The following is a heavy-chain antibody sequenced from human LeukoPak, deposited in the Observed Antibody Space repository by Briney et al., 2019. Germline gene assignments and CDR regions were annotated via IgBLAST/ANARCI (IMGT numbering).Heavy chain of an antibody. J-gene: IGHJ4*02. CDR3: ARHGGSFFTYYDFWSGYSGHFDY. Sequence: PSETLSLTCTVSGGSISSSSSYWGWIRQPPGKGLEWIGSIYYSGSTYYNPSLKSRVTISVDTSKNQFSLKLSSVTAADTAVYYCARHGGSFFTYYDFWSGYSGHFDYWGQGTLVTVSS. CDR2: IYYSGST. V-gene: IGHV4-39*01. D-gene: IGHD3-3*01. CDR1: GGSISSSSSY.